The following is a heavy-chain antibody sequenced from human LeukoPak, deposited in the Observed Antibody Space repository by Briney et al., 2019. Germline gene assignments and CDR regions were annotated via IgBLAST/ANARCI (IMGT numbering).Heavy chain of an antibody. CDR2: INHSGST. J-gene: IGHJ3*02. Sequence: SETLSLTCAVYGGSFSGYYWSWLRQPSVKGLEWIGEINHSGSTNYNPSLKSRVTISVDTSKNQFSLKLSSVTAADTAVYYCARGYVGYYYDSSGWAFGIWGQGTMVTVSS. CDR3: ARGYVGYYYDSSGWAFGI. CDR1: GGSFSGYY. V-gene: IGHV4-34*01. D-gene: IGHD3-22*01.